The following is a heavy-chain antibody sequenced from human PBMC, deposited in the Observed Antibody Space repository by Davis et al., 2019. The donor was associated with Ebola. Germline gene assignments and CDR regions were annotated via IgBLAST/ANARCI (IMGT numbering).Heavy chain of an antibody. J-gene: IGHJ4*02. CDR1: GFTFSSYS. CDR2: ISSSSSTI. CDR3: ARVWGRNGVMITFGGVIDY. D-gene: IGHD3-16*01. Sequence: PGGSLRLSCAASGFTFSSYSMNWVRQAPGKGLEWVSYISSSSSTIYYADSVKGRFTISRDNAKNSLYLQMNSLRDEDTAVYYCARVWGRNGVMITFGGVIDYWGQGTLVTVSS. V-gene: IGHV3-48*02.